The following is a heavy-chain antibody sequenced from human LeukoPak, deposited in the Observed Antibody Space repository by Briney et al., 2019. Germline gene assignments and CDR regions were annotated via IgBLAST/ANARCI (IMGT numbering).Heavy chain of an antibody. CDR2: IRYDGSNK. CDR1: GFTFSSYG. CDR3: AKDTRFLEWLLYTYMPD. Sequence: GGSLRLSCAASGFTFSSYGMHWVRQAPGKGLEWVAFIRYDGSNKYYADSVKGRFTISRDNSKNTLYLQMNSLRAEDTAVYYCAKDTRFLEWLLYTYMPDWGQGTLVTVSS. D-gene: IGHD3-3*01. V-gene: IGHV3-30*02. J-gene: IGHJ4*02.